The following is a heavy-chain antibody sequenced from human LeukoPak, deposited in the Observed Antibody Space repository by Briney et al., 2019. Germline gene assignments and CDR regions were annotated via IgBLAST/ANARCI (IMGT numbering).Heavy chain of an antibody. V-gene: IGHV4-31*03. Sequence: SETLSLTCTVSSGSISSGGYHWSWIRQHPAKGLEWIAYIHHSGSTDYNPSLKSRVSISVDTSKNQFSLSLSSVTAADTAVYYCARYDGSIKGGWFDPWGQGTLVTVSS. CDR1: SGSISSGGYH. D-gene: IGHD1-26*01. CDR2: IHHSGST. J-gene: IGHJ5*02. CDR3: ARYDGSIKGGWFDP.